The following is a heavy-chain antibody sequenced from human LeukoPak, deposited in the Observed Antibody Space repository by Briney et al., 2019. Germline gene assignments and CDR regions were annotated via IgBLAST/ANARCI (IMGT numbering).Heavy chain of an antibody. CDR3: AKDPSYGYGFINY. CDR1: GFTFSSYG. Sequence: PGGSLRLSCAASGFTFSSYGMHWVRQAPGKGLEWVAVISYDGSNKYYADSVKGRFTISRDNSKNTLYLQMSSLRAEDTAVYYCAKDPSYGYGFINYWGQGTLVTVSS. V-gene: IGHV3-30*18. J-gene: IGHJ4*02. CDR2: ISYDGSNK. D-gene: IGHD5-18*01.